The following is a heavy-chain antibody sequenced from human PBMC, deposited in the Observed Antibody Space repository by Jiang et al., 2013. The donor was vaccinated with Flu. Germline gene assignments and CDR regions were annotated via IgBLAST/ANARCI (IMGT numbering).Heavy chain of an antibody. D-gene: IGHD3-10*01. Sequence: LLKPSETLSLTCTVSGGSISSYYWSWIRQPPGKGLEWIGYIYYSGSTNYNPSLKSRVTISVDTSKNQFSLKLSSVTAADTAVYYCARQHYGSGSYPFDYWGQGTLVTVSS. CDR3: ARQHYGSGSYPFDY. J-gene: IGHJ4*02. V-gene: IGHV4-59*08. CDR2: IYYSGST. CDR1: GGSISSYY.